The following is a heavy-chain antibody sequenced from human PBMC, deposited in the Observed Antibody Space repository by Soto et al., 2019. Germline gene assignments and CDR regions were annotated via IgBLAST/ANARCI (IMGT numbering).Heavy chain of an antibody. CDR1: GFTFSSYS. CDR2: ISSSSSYI. Sequence: GGSLRLSCAASGFTFSSYSMNWVRQAPGKGLEWVSSISSSSSYIYYADSVKGRFTISRDNAKNSLYLQMNSLRAEDTAVYYCARVHCSGGSCYSGRGFDYWGQGTLVTVSS. CDR3: ARVHCSGGSCYSGRGFDY. V-gene: IGHV3-21*01. J-gene: IGHJ4*02. D-gene: IGHD2-15*01.